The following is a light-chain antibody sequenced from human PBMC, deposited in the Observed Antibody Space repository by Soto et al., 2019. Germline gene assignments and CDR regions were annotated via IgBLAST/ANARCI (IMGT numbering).Light chain of an antibody. J-gene: IGKJ1*01. CDR3: QQYGSSGT. CDR2: GAS. CDR1: QSVSSY. V-gene: IGKV3-20*01. Sequence: DIVMTQSPAALSVSPGEIAALSLRASQSVSSYLAWYQQKPGQAPRLLIDGASNRAAGIPDRCSGSGSGTDFTLTISRLEAEDFAVYYWQQYGSSGTFGQGTKVDI.